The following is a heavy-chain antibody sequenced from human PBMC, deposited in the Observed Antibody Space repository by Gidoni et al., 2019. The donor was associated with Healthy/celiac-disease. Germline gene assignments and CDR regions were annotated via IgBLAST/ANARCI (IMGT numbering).Heavy chain of an antibody. J-gene: IGHJ3*02. CDR1: AYSFPSYW. Sequence: EVQLVQSGAEVKQPGESLKISCTVSAYSFPSYWIGWVRQMPGKGLEWMGIIYPGDSDTRYSPSFQGQVTISAEKSISTAYLQWSSVKASDTAMYYCARGGSRTSQLRGAFDIWGKGTMVTVSS. D-gene: IGHD2-2*01. CDR2: IYPGDSDT. CDR3: ARGGSRTSQLRGAFDI. V-gene: IGHV5-51*01.